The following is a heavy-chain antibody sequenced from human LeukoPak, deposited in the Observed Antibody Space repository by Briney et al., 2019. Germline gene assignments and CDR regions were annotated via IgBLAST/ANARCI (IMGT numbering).Heavy chain of an antibody. CDR3: ARRMTTVTTRYYGAFDI. J-gene: IGHJ3*02. D-gene: IGHD4-17*01. CDR2: SYYSGGT. Sequence: SETLSLTCTVSGGSINNYWWNWIRQPPGKGLEWIGYSYYSGGTNYNPSLKSRVTISVDTSKNQFSLKLSSVTAADTAVYYCARRMTTVTTRYYGAFDIWGQGTMVTVSS. V-gene: IGHV4-59*01. CDR1: GGSINNYW.